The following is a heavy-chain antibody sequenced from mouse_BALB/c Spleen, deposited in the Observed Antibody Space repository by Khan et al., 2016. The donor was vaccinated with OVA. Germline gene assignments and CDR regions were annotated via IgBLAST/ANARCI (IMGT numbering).Heavy chain of an antibody. J-gene: IGHJ3*01. Sequence: EVQLQESGPGLVKPSQSLSLTCSVTGYSITSGYFWNWIRQFPGNKLEWMGYKVYDGSNNYHPSLKNRISITRATSKNQFFLQLNSGTNEYATTYYCARGGRWFAHWGQGTLVTVSA. CDR2: KVYDGSN. CDR1: GYSITSGYF. D-gene: IGHD3-3*01. V-gene: IGHV3-6*02. CDR3: ARGGRWFAH.